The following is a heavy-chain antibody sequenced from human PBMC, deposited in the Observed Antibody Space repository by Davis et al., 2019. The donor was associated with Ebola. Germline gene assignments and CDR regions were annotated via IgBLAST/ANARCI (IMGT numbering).Heavy chain of an antibody. CDR3: ARSFYGSGSFDY. J-gene: IGHJ4*02. V-gene: IGHV3-13*01. CDR1: GFTFSGSA. D-gene: IGHD3-10*01. Sequence: PGGSLRLSCAASGFTFSGSAMHWVRQASGKGLEWVSAIGTAGDTYYPGSVKGRFTISRENAKNSLYLQMNSLRAEDTAVYYCARSFYGSGSFDYWGQGTLVTVSS. CDR2: IGTAGDT.